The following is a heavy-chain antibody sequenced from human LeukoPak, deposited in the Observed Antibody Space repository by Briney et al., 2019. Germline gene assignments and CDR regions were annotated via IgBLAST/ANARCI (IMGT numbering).Heavy chain of an antibody. V-gene: IGHV3-74*01. J-gene: IGHJ5*02. D-gene: IGHD1-26*01. Sequence: GGSLRLSCAASGFTFSSNWMHWVRQVPGKGLEWVSRILSDGSYTSYADSVRGRFTISRDNAKNTLNLQMSSLRVEDTAVYYCARGSGSCFDLWGQGTLVTVPS. CDR3: ARGSGSCFDL. CDR2: ILSDGSYT. CDR1: GFTFSSNW.